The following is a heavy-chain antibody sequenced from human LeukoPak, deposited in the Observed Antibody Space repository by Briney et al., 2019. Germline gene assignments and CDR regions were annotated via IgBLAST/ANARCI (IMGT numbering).Heavy chain of an antibody. D-gene: IGHD3-9*01. Sequence: GGSLRLSCAASGLTFTRYWMSWVRQAPGKGLEWVANIKQDGSEKYYVDSVKGRFTISRDNSKNTLYLQMNSLRAEDTAVYYCAKDGGRYFDWALREYWGQGTLVTVSS. V-gene: IGHV3-7*03. J-gene: IGHJ4*02. CDR2: IKQDGSEK. CDR1: GLTFTRYW. CDR3: AKDGGRYFDWALREY.